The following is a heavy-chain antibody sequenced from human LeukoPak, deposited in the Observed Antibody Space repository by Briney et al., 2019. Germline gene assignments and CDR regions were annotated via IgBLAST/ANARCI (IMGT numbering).Heavy chain of an antibody. V-gene: IGHV4-59*08. CDR2: IYYSGST. CDR3: ARHGDILTGYYGDGMDV. Sequence: TSSETLSLTCTVSGGSISSYYWSRIRQPPGKGLEWIGYIYYSGSTNYNPSLKSRVTISVDTSKNQFSLKLSSVTAADTAVYYCARHGDILTGYYGDGMDVWGQGTTVTVSS. CDR1: GGSISSYY. D-gene: IGHD3-9*01. J-gene: IGHJ6*02.